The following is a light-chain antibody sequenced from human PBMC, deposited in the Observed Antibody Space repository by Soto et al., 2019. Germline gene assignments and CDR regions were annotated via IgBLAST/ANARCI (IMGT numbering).Light chain of an antibody. CDR1: SSNFGAGYD. CDR2: GST. Sequence: QSVLTQPPSVSGAPGQTVTMSCTGSSSNFGAGYDVHWYQQLPGTAPKLLIYGSTNRPSGVPARFSGSKSDTSASLAITGLQAEDEADYYCTSYTSISTYVFGTGTKLTVL. V-gene: IGLV1-40*01. CDR3: TSYTSISTYV. J-gene: IGLJ1*01.